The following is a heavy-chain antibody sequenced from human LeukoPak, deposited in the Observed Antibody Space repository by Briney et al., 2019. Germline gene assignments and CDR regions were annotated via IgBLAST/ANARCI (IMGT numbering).Heavy chain of an antibody. J-gene: IGHJ4*02. V-gene: IGHV4-39*07. CDR3: ARALIVGATTIDY. CDR2: IYYSGST. D-gene: IGHD1-26*01. CDR1: GASIISDTYY. Sequence: SETLSLTCTVSGASIISDTYYWGWIRQPPGKGLEWIGSIYYSGSTYYSPSLKSRVTMSVVTSTNQFSLKLISVTAADTAVYYCARALIVGATTIDYWGQGTLVTVSS.